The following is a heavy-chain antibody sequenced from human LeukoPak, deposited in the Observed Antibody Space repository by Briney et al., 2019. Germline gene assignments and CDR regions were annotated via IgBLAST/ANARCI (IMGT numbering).Heavy chain of an antibody. Sequence: GRSLRLSCAASGFTFSSHGIHWVRQAPGKGLEWVAVISDDGKTDYYADSVKGRFTISRDNSKNTLFLQMNSLRTEDTAVYYCAKEGEAAAKYAFDIWGQGTMVTVSS. CDR3: AKEGEAAAKYAFDI. CDR2: ISDDGKTD. V-gene: IGHV3-30*18. CDR1: GFTFSSHG. J-gene: IGHJ3*02. D-gene: IGHD6-13*01.